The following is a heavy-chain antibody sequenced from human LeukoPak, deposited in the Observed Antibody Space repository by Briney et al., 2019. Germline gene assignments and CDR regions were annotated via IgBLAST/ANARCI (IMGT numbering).Heavy chain of an antibody. CDR2: IKQDGSEK. Sequence: GGSLRLSCAASGFTFSSYWMSWVRQAPGKGLEWVANIKQDGSEKYYVDSVEGRFTISRDNAKNSLYLQMNSLRAEDTAVYYCASWGPPGCSGGSCYFGYWGQGTLVTVSS. J-gene: IGHJ4*02. D-gene: IGHD2-15*01. CDR3: ASWGPPGCSGGSCYFGY. CDR1: GFTFSSYW. V-gene: IGHV3-7*03.